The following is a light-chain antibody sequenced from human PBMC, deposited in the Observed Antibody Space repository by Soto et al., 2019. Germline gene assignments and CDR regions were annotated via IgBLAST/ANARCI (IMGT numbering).Light chain of an antibody. CDR2: GAS. J-gene: IGKJ1*01. CDR1: QSVSSN. V-gene: IGKV3-15*01. Sequence: EIVMTQSPATLSVSPGERATLSCRASQSVSSNLAWYQQKPGQAPRLHIYGASTRATGIPARFSGSGSGTAFTLTISSLQSEDFAVYYCQQYNNWPPWTFGQGTKVEIK. CDR3: QQYNNWPPWT.